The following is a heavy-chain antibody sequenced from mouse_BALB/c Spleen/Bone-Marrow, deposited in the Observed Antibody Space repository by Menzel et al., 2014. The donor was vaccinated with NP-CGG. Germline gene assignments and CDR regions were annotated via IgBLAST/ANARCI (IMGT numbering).Heavy chain of an antibody. CDR3: AIGFLGYFDY. V-gene: IGHV1S137*01. Sequence: QVQLQQSGPELVRPGVSVKISCKGSGYTFTDYPMHWVKQSHAKSLEWIGAISIYYGNTNYNQSFKGKAKMTVDKSSSTVYMERAILTSEDSAIYHCAIGFLGYFDYWGQGTPLTVSS. CDR1: GYTFTDYP. D-gene: IGHD2-14*01. CDR2: ISIYYGNT. J-gene: IGHJ2*01.